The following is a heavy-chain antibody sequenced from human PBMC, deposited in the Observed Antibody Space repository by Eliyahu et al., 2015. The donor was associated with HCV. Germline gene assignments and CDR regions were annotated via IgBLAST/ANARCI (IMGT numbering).Heavy chain of an antibody. CDR2: INQDGSEK. Sequence: EVQLVESGGGLVQPGGSLRLSCXASGFTFSSXWMSWVRQAXGKGLEWVANINQDGSEKSHVDSVKGRFTVSRDNTKNSLYLQMNGLRAEDTAVYYCTRGTRDAYWGQGTLVTVSS. CDR3: TRGTRDAY. J-gene: IGHJ4*02. V-gene: IGHV3-7*01. CDR1: GFTFSSXW. D-gene: IGHD1-1*01.